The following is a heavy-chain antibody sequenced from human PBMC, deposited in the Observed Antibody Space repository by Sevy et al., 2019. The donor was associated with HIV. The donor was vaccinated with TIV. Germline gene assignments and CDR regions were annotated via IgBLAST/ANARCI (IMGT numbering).Heavy chain of an antibody. CDR1: GFTFSTYW. CDR3: AREGGYTSAWSPGNH. Sequence: GGSLRLSCGASGFTFSTYWMSWVRQAPGKGLEWVANINQDGSQKYYVDSVKGRFTISKDNSKNTLSLQMNSLRVEDTAVYYCAREGGYTSAWSPGNHWGQGTLVTVSS. CDR2: INQDGSQK. D-gene: IGHD6-19*01. V-gene: IGHV3-7*01. J-gene: IGHJ4*02.